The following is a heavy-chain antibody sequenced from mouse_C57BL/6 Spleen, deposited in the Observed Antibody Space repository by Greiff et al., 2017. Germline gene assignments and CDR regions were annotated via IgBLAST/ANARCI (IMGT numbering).Heavy chain of an antibody. J-gene: IGHJ4*01. CDR3: ARWGYGRDYAMDY. CDR2: INPNYGTT. V-gene: IGHV1-39*01. CDR1: GYSFTDYN. D-gene: IGHD3-1*01. Sequence: EVQLQQSGPELVKPGASVKISCKASGYSFTDYNMNWVKQSNGKSLEWIGEINPNYGTTSYNQKFKGKATLTVDQSSSTAYMQLNSLTSEDSAVHYCARWGYGRDYAMDYWGQGTSVTVSS.